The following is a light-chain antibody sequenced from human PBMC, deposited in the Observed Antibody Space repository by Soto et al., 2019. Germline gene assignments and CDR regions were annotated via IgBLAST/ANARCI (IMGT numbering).Light chain of an antibody. CDR2: DVV. CDR3: SSYTSTMTNV. Sequence: QSVLTQPASLSGYPGQSITISCTGTSSDVGGFNSVSWYQLRPGTAPKLILYDVVDRPSGVSYRFSGSKSGNTASLTISGLQAADEADYFCSSYTSTMTNVFGSGTKVTVL. V-gene: IGLV2-14*03. CDR1: SSDVGGFNS. J-gene: IGLJ1*01.